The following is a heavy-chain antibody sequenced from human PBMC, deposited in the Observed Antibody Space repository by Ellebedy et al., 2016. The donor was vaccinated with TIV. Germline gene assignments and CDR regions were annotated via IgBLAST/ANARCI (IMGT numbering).Heavy chain of an antibody. CDR2: ISYDGSKK. CDR1: GFTIRTGFIFSGYA. V-gene: IGHV3-30-3*01. J-gene: IGHJ6*02. CDR3: ARDQRYNDFSSGYLDYYYGMDV. D-gene: IGHD3-3*01. Sequence: PGGSLRLSCVGSGFTIRTGFIFSGYAMHWVRQAPGKGLEWVAVISYDGSKKYYADSVKGRFTISRDNSGNTVYLQMNRLRGEDTAVYYCARDQRYNDFSSGYLDYYYGMDVWGQGTTVTVSS.